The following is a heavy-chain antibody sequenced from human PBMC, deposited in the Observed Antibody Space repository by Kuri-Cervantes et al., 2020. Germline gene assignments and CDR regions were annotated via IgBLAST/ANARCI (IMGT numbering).Heavy chain of an antibody. CDR2: ISYDGRDT. CDR1: GFTFSSNA. J-gene: IGHJ6*02. D-gene: IGHD2-21*01. V-gene: IGHV3-30*04. CDR3: AKGHRYGMDV. Sequence: GGSLRLSCAASGFTFSSNAMHWVRQTPGKGLEWVTVISYDGRDTKYADSVKGRFTISRDNSKNTLYLQMNGLRAEDTAVYYCAKGHRYGMDVWGQGTTVTVSS.